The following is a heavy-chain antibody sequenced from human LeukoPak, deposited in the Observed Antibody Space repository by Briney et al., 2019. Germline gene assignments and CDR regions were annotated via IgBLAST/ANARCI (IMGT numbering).Heavy chain of an antibody. V-gene: IGHV4-39*01. CDR2: MFYGERT. Sequence: PSETLFLTCSVSGGSITSGDNYWAWVRQPPGRGLEWIGSMFYGERTFHSPSLKSRVTISVDTSKNQFSLRLNSVTAADTAIYYCARHTLVTSISTYNWFDPWGQGTLVTVSS. CDR1: GGSITSGDNY. J-gene: IGHJ5*02. D-gene: IGHD2-21*02. CDR3: ARHTLVTSISTYNWFDP.